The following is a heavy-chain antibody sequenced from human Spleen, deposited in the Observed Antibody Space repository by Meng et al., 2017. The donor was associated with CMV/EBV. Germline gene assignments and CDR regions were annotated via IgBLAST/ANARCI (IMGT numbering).Heavy chain of an antibody. CDR3: ARERYLVPAASPDYYYYGMDV. D-gene: IGHD2-2*01. V-gene: IGHV1-18*01. CDR1: GYTFTNFG. Sequence: ASVKVSCKASGYTFTNFGVSWVRQAPGQGLEWMGWISAYNGKIDYAQKFQGRVTVTTDTATSTAYMEMRSLRSDDTALYYCARERYLVPAASPDYYYYGMDVWGQGTTVTVSS. CDR2: ISAYNGKI. J-gene: IGHJ6*02.